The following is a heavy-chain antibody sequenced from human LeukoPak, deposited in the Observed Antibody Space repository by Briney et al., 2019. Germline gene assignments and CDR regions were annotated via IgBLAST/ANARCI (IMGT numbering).Heavy chain of an antibody. J-gene: IGHJ4*02. V-gene: IGHV3-66*01. CDR2: IYSGGST. CDR3: ARVGFDGGSSGYYYGGFDY. CDR1: GFTFSSYA. Sequence: GGSLRLSCAASGFTFSSYAMSWVRQAPGKGLEWVSVIYSGGSTYYADSVKGRFTISRDNSKNTLYLQMNSLRAEDTAVYYCARVGFDGGSSGYYYGGFDYWGQGTLVTVSS. D-gene: IGHD3-22*01.